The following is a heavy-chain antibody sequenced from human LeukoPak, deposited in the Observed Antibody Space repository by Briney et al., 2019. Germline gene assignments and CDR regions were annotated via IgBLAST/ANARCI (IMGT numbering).Heavy chain of an antibody. V-gene: IGHV4-30-2*02. D-gene: IGHD3-9*01. Sequence: KPSETLSLTCAVSGGSISSGGYSWSWIRQPPGKGLEWIGYIYHSGSTYYNPSLKSRVTISVDTSKNQFSLKLRSVTAADTAVYYCAGGYFASVVPDGRIDYWGQGTLVTVSS. CDR1: GGSISSGGYS. CDR3: AGGYFASVVPDGRIDY. CDR2: IYHSGST. J-gene: IGHJ4*02.